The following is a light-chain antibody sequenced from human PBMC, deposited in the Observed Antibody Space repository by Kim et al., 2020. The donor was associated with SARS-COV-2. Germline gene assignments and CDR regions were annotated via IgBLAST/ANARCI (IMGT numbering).Light chain of an antibody. V-gene: IGLV6-57*03. CDR3: QSFDTTNWV. J-gene: IGLJ3*02. CDR2: EDD. Sequence: GKTVTGSCTRSSGSINVNVVQWYQQRPGSAPTLVIYEDDQRPSGVPDRFSGSTDMSSNSASLIISGLQTEDEADYYCQSFDTTNWVFGGGTQLTVL. CDR1: SGSINVNV.